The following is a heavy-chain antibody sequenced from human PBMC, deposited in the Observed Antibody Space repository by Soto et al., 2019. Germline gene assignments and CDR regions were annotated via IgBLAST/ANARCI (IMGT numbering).Heavy chain of an antibody. CDR1: RYTFTSYG. Sequence: GASVKVSCKDSRYTFTSYGMSWVRQALGQGLEGMGRINPNSGSTNYAQKFKSWSTMTRDTSISTAYMELRRLRSYDTAVYYCARDFHRMVRGVSSLFNPWGQGTLVTVSS. J-gene: IGHJ5*02. V-gene: IGHV1-2*04. CDR3: ARDFHRMVRGVSSLFNP. CDR2: INPNSGST. D-gene: IGHD3-10*01.